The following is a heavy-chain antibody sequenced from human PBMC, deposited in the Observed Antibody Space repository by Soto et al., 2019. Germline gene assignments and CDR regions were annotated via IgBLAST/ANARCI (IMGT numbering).Heavy chain of an antibody. J-gene: IGHJ4*02. CDR2: IIPIFGTA. D-gene: IGHD3-16*01. Sequence: QVQLVQSGDEVKKPGSTVKVSCKASGGTFSSYVLTWVRQAPGQGLEWMGGIIPIFGTANYAQKFQGRVTITADESTHTAYMEVSSLTSEDTAVYYCARGGSMLTSPFDNWGQGTLVTVSS. V-gene: IGHV1-69*01. CDR1: GGTFSSYV. CDR3: ARGGSMLTSPFDN.